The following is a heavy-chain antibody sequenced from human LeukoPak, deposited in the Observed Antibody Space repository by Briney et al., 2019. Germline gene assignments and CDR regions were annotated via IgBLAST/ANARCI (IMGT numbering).Heavy chain of an antibody. CDR1: GYTFTSYG. D-gene: IGHD2-2*02. CDR2: ISTYNGNT. CDR3: AREEALGYCSSIGCYRRFDP. Sequence: GASVKVSCKASGYTFTSYGISWVRQAPGQGLEWMGWISTYNGNTNYAQKLQGRVTMTTDTSTSTAYMELRSLRSDDTAVYYCAREEALGYCSSIGCYRRFDPWGQGTLVTVSS. J-gene: IGHJ5*02. V-gene: IGHV1-18*01.